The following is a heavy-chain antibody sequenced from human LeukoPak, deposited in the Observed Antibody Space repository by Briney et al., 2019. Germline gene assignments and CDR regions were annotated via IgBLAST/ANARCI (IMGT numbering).Heavy chain of an antibody. CDR1: GGTFSSYA. D-gene: IGHD5-24*01. CDR2: IYSGQNT. V-gene: IGHV3-66*02. Sequence: SCKASGGTFSSYAISWVRQAPGKGLEWVSVIYSGQNTYYADSMKGRFTISRDNSKNTVYLQMNRLRVEDTAVYYCARGLEMTDPFGYWGQGTLVTVSS. J-gene: IGHJ4*02. CDR3: ARGLEMTDPFGY.